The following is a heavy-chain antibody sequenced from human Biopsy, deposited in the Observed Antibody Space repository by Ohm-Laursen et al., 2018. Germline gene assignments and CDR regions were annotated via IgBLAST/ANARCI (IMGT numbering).Heavy chain of an antibody. CDR1: GGSISNNNYY. Sequence: GTLSLTCTVSGGSISNNNYYWGWIRQPPGKGLEWIGGIFYRGSTHYKPSLKSRVNISVDTSKNQFSLKLNSATAADTAVYYCARDYDTSGYYYVSWGQGTLVTVSS. CDR2: IFYRGST. V-gene: IGHV4-39*01. D-gene: IGHD3-22*01. J-gene: IGHJ5*02. CDR3: ARDYDTSGYYYVS.